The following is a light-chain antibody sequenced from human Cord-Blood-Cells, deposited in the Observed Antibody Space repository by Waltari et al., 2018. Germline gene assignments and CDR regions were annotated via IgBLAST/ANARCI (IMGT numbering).Light chain of an antibody. V-gene: IGLV2-23*02. CDR3: CSYAGSSTWV. CDR2: EVR. J-gene: IGLJ3*02. CDR1: SSDVGSYNL. Sequence: QSALTQPASVSGSPGQSITISCTGTSSDVGSYNLVSWYQQPPGKAPKLMIYEVRKRPSGVSNRFSGSKSGNSASLTISGLQAEDEADYYCCSYAGSSTWVFGGGTKLTVL.